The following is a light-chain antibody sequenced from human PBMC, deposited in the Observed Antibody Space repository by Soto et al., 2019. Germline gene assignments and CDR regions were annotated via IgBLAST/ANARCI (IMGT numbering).Light chain of an antibody. Sequence: EIVLTQSPDTLSLSPGERATLSCRANYCVRSNYLAWYQQKPGQAPRFLIYDASSRATGIPDRFIGSGSGTDFTLTISRLEPEDFAVYYCQQYGSTPLTFGGGTKVDIK. CDR2: DAS. J-gene: IGKJ4*01. CDR1: YCVRSNY. V-gene: IGKV3-20*01. CDR3: QQYGSTPLT.